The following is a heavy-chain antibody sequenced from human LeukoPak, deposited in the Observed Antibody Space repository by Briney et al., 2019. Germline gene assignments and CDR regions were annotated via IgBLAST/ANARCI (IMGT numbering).Heavy chain of an antibody. CDR1: GYTFTSYD. Sequence: ASVKVPCKASGYTFTSYDINWVRQATGQGLEWMGWMNPNSGNTGYAQKFQGRVTMTRNTSISTAYMELSSLRSEDTAVYYCAIVGAPGYYYYYMDVWGKGTTVTVSS. CDR3: AIVGAPGYYYYYMDV. CDR2: MNPNSGNT. J-gene: IGHJ6*03. V-gene: IGHV1-8*02. D-gene: IGHD1-26*01.